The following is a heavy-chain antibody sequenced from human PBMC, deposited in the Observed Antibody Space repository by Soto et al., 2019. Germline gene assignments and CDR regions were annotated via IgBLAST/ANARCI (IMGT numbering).Heavy chain of an antibody. V-gene: IGHV1-18*01. D-gene: IGHD2-2*01. Sequence: GESLKISCKASGYTFTSYGISWVRQAPGQGLEWMGWISAYNGNTNYAQKLQGRVTMTTDTSTGTAYMELRSLRSDDTAVYYCARDSGDIVVVPAANYYYGMDVWGQGTTVTVSS. CDR1: GYTFTSYG. CDR3: ARDSGDIVVVPAANYYYGMDV. J-gene: IGHJ6*02. CDR2: ISAYNGNT.